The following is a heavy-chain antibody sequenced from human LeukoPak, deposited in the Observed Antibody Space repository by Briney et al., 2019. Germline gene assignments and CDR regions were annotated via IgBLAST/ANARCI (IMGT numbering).Heavy chain of an antibody. CDR1: GFTFSSYE. V-gene: IGHV3-48*03. J-gene: IGHJ3*02. Sequence: PGGSLRLSCAASGFTFSSYELNWVRQAPGKGLEWVSYISSSGNTIYYADSVKGRFTISRDNAKNSLSLQMSSLRAEDTAVYYCARDRQRGDAFDIWGQGTIVTVSS. CDR3: ARDRQRGDAFDI. D-gene: IGHD3-10*01. CDR2: ISSSGNTI.